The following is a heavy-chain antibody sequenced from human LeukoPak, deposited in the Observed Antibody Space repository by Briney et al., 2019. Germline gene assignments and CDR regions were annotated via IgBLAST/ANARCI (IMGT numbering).Heavy chain of an antibody. Sequence: GASVKVSCKASGYTFPTSGISWVRQAPGQGLEWMGWISVYNHNTNYAQKFQGRVTMTTDTSTSTAYMELRSLRSDDTAVYYCASGQRYSSSWSLGDYYGMDVWGQGTTVTVSS. CDR1: GYTFPTSG. D-gene: IGHD6-13*01. CDR2: ISVYNHNT. V-gene: IGHV1-18*01. CDR3: ASGQRYSSSWSLGDYYGMDV. J-gene: IGHJ6*02.